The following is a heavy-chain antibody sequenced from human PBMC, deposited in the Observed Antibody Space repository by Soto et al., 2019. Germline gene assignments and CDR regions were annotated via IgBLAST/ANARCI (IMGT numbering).Heavy chain of an antibody. Sequence: QVQLVESGGGVVQPGRSLRLSCAASGFTFSSYGMHWVRQAPGKGLEWVAVIWYDGRNKYYADSVKGRFTISRDNSKNTLYLQMNSLRAEDTAVYYCARDNSSEAMAHFDYWGQGTLVTVSS. J-gene: IGHJ4*02. CDR1: GFTFSSYG. V-gene: IGHV3-33*01. CDR2: IWYDGRNK. CDR3: ARDNSSEAMAHFDY. D-gene: IGHD5-18*01.